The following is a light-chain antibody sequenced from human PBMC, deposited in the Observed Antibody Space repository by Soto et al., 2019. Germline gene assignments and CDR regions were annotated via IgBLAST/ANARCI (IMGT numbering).Light chain of an antibody. V-gene: IGKV1-39*01. J-gene: IGKJ5*01. CDR2: AAS. Sequence: GDRVAITCRASQSISNYLSWYQQKPGKAPNLLIYAASSLQSGVPSRFSATGVGTTFTLTISSLQPEDFATYYCQQSYRAPTFGQGTRLEIK. CDR3: QQSYRAPT. CDR1: QSISNY.